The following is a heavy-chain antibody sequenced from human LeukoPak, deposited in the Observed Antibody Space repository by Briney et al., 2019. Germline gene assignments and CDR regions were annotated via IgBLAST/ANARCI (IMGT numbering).Heavy chain of an antibody. J-gene: IGHJ4*02. D-gene: IGHD5-12*01. CDR3: ARVDSWRVYSGYIFDY. V-gene: IGHV3-11*01. CDR1: GSTFSDYY. CDR2: ISSSGSTI. Sequence: GGSLRLSCAASGSTFSDYYMSWIRQAPGKGLEWVPYISSSGSTIYYADSVKGRFTISRDNAKNSLYLQMNSLRAEDTAVYYCARVDSWRVYSGYIFDYWGQGTLVTVSS.